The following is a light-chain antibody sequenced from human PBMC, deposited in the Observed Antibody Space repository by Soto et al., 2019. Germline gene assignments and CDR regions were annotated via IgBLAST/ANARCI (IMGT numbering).Light chain of an antibody. Sequence: DIVLTQSPLSLPVTPGEPASISCRSSQSLLHSNGNIYLDWYLQKPGQSPQILIYLGSIRASGVPDRFSGSGSGTDFTLKITRVEAEDVGVYYFMQAIHAPRTFGLGTKVEIK. J-gene: IGKJ1*01. CDR1: QSLLHSNGNIY. CDR3: MQAIHAPRT. V-gene: IGKV2-28*01. CDR2: LGS.